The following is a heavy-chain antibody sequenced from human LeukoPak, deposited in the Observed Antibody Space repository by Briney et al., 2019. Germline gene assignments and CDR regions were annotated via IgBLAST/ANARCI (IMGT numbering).Heavy chain of an antibody. CDR1: GFTFSNYW. Sequence: GGSLRLSCAASGFTFSNYWMHWVRQSPGKGLMWVSRINSDGTTTRYADSVKGRFTISRDNSKRMVYLQMNSLRPDDTAAYYCAKDSSWSCTDWGQGTQVTVPS. CDR2: INSDGTTT. V-gene: IGHV3-74*01. CDR3: AKDSSWSCTD. J-gene: IGHJ4*02. D-gene: IGHD2-21*01.